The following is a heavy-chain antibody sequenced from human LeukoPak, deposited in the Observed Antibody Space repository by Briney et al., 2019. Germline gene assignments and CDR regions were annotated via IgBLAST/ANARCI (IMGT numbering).Heavy chain of an antibody. J-gene: IGHJ4*02. CDR1: GFTFSSYG. CDR2: ISYDGSNK. V-gene: IGHV3-30*18. D-gene: IGHD3-22*01. CDR3: AKGRSGYLFDY. Sequence: GRSLRLSCAASGFTFSSYGMHWVRQAPGKGLEWVAVISYDGSNKYYADSVKGRFTISRDNSKNTLYLQMNSLRAEDTAVHYCAKGRSGYLFDYWGQGTLVTVSS.